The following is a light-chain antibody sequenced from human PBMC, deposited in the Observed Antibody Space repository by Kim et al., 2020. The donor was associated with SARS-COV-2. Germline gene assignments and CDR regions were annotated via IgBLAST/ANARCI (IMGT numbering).Light chain of an antibody. V-gene: IGLV3-19*01. J-gene: IGLJ2*01. CDR3: NSRDSNDNVV. CDR2: GKN. CDR1: SLRTYY. Sequence: VALGQTIRITCQGDSLRTYYATWYQQKPGQAPIVVIYGKNNRPSGIPDRFSGSSSGNTASLTITGTQAGDEADYYCNSRDSNDNVVFGGGTQLTVL.